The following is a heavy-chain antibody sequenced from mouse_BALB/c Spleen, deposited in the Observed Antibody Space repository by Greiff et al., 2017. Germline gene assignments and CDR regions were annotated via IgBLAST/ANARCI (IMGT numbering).Heavy chain of an antibody. V-gene: IGHV1S81*02. CDR1: GYTFTSYY. J-gene: IGHJ4*01. Sequence: QVHVKQSGAELVKPGASVKLSCKASGYTFTSYYMYWVKLRPGQGLEWIGEINPSNGGTNFNEKFKSKATLTVDKSSSTAYMQLSSLTSEDSAVYYCTSYMPMDYWGQGTSVTVSS. D-gene: IGHD1-3*01. CDR3: TSYMPMDY. CDR2: INPSNGGT.